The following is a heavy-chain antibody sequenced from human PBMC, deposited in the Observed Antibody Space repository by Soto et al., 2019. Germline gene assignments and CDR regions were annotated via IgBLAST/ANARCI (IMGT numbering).Heavy chain of an antibody. CDR3: AIGVGSYAHYGNGDDAFDI. Sequence: GASLRLSCAASGFTFSSYGMHWVRQAPGKGLEWVAVIWYDGSNKYYADSVKGRFTISRDNSNNTLYLQMNSLRAEDTAVYYSAIGVGSYAHYGNGDDAFDIWGQGTMVTVSS. CDR2: IWYDGSNK. V-gene: IGHV3-33*01. D-gene: IGHD1-26*01. CDR1: GFTFSSYG. J-gene: IGHJ3*02.